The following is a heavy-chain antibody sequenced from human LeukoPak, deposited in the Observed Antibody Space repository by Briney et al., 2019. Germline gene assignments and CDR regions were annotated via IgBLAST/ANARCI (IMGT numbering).Heavy chain of an antibody. J-gene: IGHJ4*02. CDR2: ISSSSSYI. CDR1: GFTFSSYS. CDR3: ARAKSVITYFDY. D-gene: IGHD3-22*01. V-gene: IGHV3-21*01. Sequence: GGSLRLSRAASGFTFSSYSMNWVRQAPGKGLEWVSSISSSSSYIYYADSVKGRFTISRDNAKNSLYLQMNSLRAEDTAVYYCARAKSVITYFDYWGQGTLVTGSS.